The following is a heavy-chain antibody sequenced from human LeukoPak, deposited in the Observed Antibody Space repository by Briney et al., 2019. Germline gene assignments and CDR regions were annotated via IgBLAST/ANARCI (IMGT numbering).Heavy chain of an antibody. Sequence: GGSLRLSCAASGFTFSSYAMSWVRQAPGKGLEWVSAISGSGGSTYSADSVKGRFTISRDNSKNTLYLQMNSLRAEDTAVYYCARERGSSNWFDPWGQGTLVTVSS. CDR2: ISGSGGST. CDR3: ARERGSSNWFDP. J-gene: IGHJ5*02. V-gene: IGHV3-23*01. CDR1: GFTFSSYA.